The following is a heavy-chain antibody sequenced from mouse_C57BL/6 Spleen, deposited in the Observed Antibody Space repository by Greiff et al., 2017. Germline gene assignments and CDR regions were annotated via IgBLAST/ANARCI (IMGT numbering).Heavy chain of an antibody. V-gene: IGHV1-50*01. J-gene: IGHJ4*01. CDR3: ARSMRLPYAMDY. CDR1: GYTFTSYW. CDR2: IDPSDSYT. D-gene: IGHD2-4*01. Sequence: QVQLQQPGAELVKPGASVKLSCKASGYTFTSYWMQWVKQRPGQGLEWIGEIDPSDSYTNYNQKFKGKATLTVDTSSSTAYMQLSSLTSEDSAVYYCARSMRLPYAMDYWGQGTSVTVSS.